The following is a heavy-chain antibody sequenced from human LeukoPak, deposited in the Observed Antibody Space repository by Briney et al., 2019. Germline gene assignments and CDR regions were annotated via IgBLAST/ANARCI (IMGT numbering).Heavy chain of an antibody. Sequence: GGSLRLSCAASGFIFSSYSMNWVRQAPGKGLEWVSSISSSSTYIYYADSVKGRFTISRDNAKNSLYLQMNSLRAEDTAVYYCARGSSGAAESYFDYWGQGTLVTVSS. V-gene: IGHV3-21*01. J-gene: IGHJ4*02. D-gene: IGHD2-2*01. CDR3: ARGSSGAAESYFDY. CDR1: GFIFSSYS. CDR2: ISSSSTYI.